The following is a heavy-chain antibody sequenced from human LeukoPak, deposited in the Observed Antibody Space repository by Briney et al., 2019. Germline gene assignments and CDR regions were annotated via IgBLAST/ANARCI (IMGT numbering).Heavy chain of an antibody. CDR1: GYSITSGYH. V-gene: IGHV4-38-2*02. J-gene: IGHJ5*02. Sequence: SETLSLTCTVSGYSITSGYHWGWIRQPPDKGLEWIGNFYQSGIFNYNPSLKSRVTISVDASKNQFSLKLSSVTAADTAVYYCARERFGEPSNWFDPWGQGTLVTVSS. CDR2: FYQSGIF. CDR3: ARERFGEPSNWFDP. D-gene: IGHD3-10*01.